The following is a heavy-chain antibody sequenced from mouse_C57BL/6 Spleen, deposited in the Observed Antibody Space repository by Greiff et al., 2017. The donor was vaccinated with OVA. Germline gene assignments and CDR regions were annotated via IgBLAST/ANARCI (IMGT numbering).Heavy chain of an antibody. Sequence: VQLQQSGAELVRPGTSVKVSCKASGYAFTNYLIEWVKQRPGQGLEWIGVINPGSGGTNYNEKFKGKATLTADKSSSTAYMQLSSLTSEDSAVYFCARSFTTVVYWYFDVWGTGTTVTVSS. CDR2: INPGSGGT. J-gene: IGHJ1*03. CDR3: ARSFTTVVYWYFDV. V-gene: IGHV1-54*01. D-gene: IGHD1-1*01. CDR1: GYAFTNYL.